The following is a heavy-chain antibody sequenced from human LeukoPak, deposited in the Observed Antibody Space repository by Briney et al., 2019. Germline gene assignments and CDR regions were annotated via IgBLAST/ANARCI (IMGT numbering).Heavy chain of an antibody. CDR3: AKDTAPYYDILTGYPNWFDP. D-gene: IGHD3-9*01. J-gene: IGHJ5*02. CDR2: LSGSGGAT. Sequence: SGGSLRLSCAASGFTFSNYAMAWVRQAPGKGLEWVSILSGSGGATYYADSVKGRFTISRDNSKNTLYLQMNSLRAEDTAVYYCAKDTAPYYDILTGYPNWFDPWGQGTLVTVSS. V-gene: IGHV3-23*01. CDR1: GFTFSNYA.